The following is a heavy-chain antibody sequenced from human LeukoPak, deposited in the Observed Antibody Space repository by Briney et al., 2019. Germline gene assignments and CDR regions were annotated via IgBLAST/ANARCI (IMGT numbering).Heavy chain of an antibody. D-gene: IGHD3-10*01. J-gene: IGHJ4*02. Sequence: PGGSLRLSCEASGFTFTTYSMTWVRQAPGKGLEWVSIISSGSSAIFSADALKGRFTISRDDAKNLLYLDMNSLRAEDTAVYYCAKLAKYFYGSETYYFFEHWGQGTPVTASS. CDR2: ISSGSSAI. CDR3: AKLAKYFYGSETYYFFEH. V-gene: IGHV3-21*01. CDR1: GFTFTTYS.